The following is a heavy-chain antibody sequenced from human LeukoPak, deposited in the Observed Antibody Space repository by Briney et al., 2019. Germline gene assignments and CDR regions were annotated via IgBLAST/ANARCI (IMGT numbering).Heavy chain of an antibody. Sequence: ASVKVSCKVSGYTLTELSMHWVRQAPGKGLDWMGGFDPEDGETIYAQKFQGRVTMTEDTSTDTAYMELSSLRSEDTAVYYCATRGTGSYAYYFDYCGQGTLVTVSS. CDR3: ATRGTGSYAYYFDY. CDR1: GYTLTELS. D-gene: IGHD1-26*01. V-gene: IGHV1-24*01. CDR2: FDPEDGET. J-gene: IGHJ4*02.